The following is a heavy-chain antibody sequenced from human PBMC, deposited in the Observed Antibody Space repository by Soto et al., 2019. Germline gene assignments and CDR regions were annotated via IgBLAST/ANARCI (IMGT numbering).Heavy chain of an antibody. D-gene: IGHD2-15*01. Sequence: GGSLRLSCAASGFTFSSYAMSWVRQAPGKGLEWVSAISGSGGSTYYADSVKGRFTISRDNSKNTLYLQMNSLRAEDTAVYYCARGSDIVVVVGKYFDYWGHGTLVTVSS. CDR3: ARGSDIVVVVGKYFDY. CDR2: ISGSGGST. V-gene: IGHV3-23*01. CDR1: GFTFSSYA. J-gene: IGHJ4*01.